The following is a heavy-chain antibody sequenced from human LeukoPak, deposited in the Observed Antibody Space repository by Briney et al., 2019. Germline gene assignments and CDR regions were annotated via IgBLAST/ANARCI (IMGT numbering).Heavy chain of an antibody. CDR1: GFTFSSYG. CDR2: ISYDGSNK. Sequence: GRSLRLSCAASGFTFSSYGMHWVRQAPGKGLEWVAVISYDGSNKYYADSVKGRFTISRDNSKNTLYLQMNSLGAEDTAVYYCAKENTAMPNYYYYYGMDVWGQGTTVTVSS. J-gene: IGHJ6*02. V-gene: IGHV3-30*18. D-gene: IGHD5-18*01. CDR3: AKENTAMPNYYYYYGMDV.